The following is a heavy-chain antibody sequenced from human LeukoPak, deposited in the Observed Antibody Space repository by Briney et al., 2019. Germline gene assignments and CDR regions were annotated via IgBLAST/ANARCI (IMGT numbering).Heavy chain of an antibody. J-gene: IGHJ6*02. D-gene: IGHD6-13*01. CDR2: ISYDGSNK. CDR3: AKDRGVSSSWYEDGMDV. V-gene: IGHV3-30*18. CDR1: GFTFSSYG. Sequence: GGSLRLSCAASGFTFSSYGMHWVRQAPGKGLEWVAVISYDGSNKYYADSVKGRFTISRDNSKNTLYLQMNSLRAEDTAVYYCAKDRGVSSSWYEDGMDVWGQGTTVTVSS.